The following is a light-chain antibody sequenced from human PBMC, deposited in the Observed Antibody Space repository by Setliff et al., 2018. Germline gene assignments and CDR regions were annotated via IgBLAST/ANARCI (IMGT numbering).Light chain of an antibody. CDR1: SSDGGGYNY. V-gene: IGLV2-8*01. CDR3: SSYAGSNTPYV. CDR2: EVS. J-gene: IGLJ1*01. Sequence: QSAMTQPPSASGSTGQSVTISCTGTSSDGGGYNYVSWYQQHTGKAPNLMIYEVSKRPSGVPDRFSGSKSGNTASLTVSGLQAEDEADYYCSSYAGSNTPYVFGTGTKV.